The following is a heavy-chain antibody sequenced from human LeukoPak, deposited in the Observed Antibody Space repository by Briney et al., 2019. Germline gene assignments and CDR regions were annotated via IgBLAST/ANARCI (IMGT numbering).Heavy chain of an antibody. J-gene: IGHJ3*02. CDR1: GFTFSSYG. Sequence: PGGSLRLSCAASGFTFSSYGMHWVRQAPGKGLEWVAFIRYDGSDKYYADSVKGRSTISRDNSKNTLYLQMNSLRAGDTAVYYCAKDKRNLDAFDIWGQGTMVTVSS. CDR3: AKDKRNLDAFDI. D-gene: IGHD1-14*01. CDR2: IRYDGSDK. V-gene: IGHV3-30*02.